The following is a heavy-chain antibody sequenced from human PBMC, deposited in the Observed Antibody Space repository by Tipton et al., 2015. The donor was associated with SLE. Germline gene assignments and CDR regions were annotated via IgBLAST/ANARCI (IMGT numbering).Heavy chain of an antibody. CDR3: ARILLVGGTLLDAFDI. CDR2: IYNSGST. V-gene: IGHV4-59*01. Sequence: LRLSCTVSGGSISRYYWSWIRQPPGKGLEWIGYIYNSGSTYYNPSLKSRVTISVNRTKNQFSLKLSSVTAADTAVYYCARILLVGGTLLDAFDIWGQGTMVTVSS. D-gene: IGHD1-26*01. J-gene: IGHJ3*02. CDR1: GGSISRYY.